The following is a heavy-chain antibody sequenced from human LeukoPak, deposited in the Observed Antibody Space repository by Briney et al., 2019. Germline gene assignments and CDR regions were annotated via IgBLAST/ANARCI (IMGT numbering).Heavy chain of an antibody. Sequence: GGSLRLSCAASGFTFSSYAMSWVRQAPGKGLEWVSAISGSGGSTYYADSVKGRFTISRDSSKNTLYLQMNGLRAEDTAVYYCAKFGSRIPDAFDIWGQGTMVTVSS. J-gene: IGHJ3*02. CDR1: GFTFSSYA. D-gene: IGHD3-10*01. CDR3: AKFGSRIPDAFDI. CDR2: ISGSGGST. V-gene: IGHV3-23*01.